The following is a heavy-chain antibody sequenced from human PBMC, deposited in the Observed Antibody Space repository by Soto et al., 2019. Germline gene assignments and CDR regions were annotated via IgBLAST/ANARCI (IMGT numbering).Heavy chain of an antibody. D-gene: IGHD6-13*01. CDR2: ISGSGGST. V-gene: IGHV3-23*01. CDR3: AGAGYSRRFDY. CDR1: GFTFSSYA. Sequence: VGSLRLSCAASGFTFSSYAMSWVRQAPGKGLEWVSAISGSGGSTYYADSVKGRFTISRDNSKNTLYLQMNSLRAEDTAVYYCAGAGYSRRFDYWGQGTLVTVSS. J-gene: IGHJ4*02.